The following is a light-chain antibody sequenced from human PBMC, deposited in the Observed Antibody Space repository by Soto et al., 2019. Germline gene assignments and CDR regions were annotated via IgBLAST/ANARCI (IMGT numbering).Light chain of an antibody. CDR2: EVS. Sequence: QSALTQPPSASGSPGQSVTISCTGTSSDVGSYNYVSWYQQYPGKAPKLMIYEVSKRPSGVPDRFSGSKSGKTASLTVYGLQPEDEADYYCTSYAGSNIWVFGGGTKLTVL. V-gene: IGLV2-8*01. CDR1: SSDVGSYNY. J-gene: IGLJ3*02. CDR3: TSYAGSNIWV.